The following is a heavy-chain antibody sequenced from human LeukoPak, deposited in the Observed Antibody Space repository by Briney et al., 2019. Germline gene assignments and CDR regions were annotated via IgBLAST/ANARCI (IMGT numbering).Heavy chain of an antibody. Sequence: GGSLRLSCAASGFSFSRYGMHWVRQAPGKGLEWVAVIWYDGSNKNYADSVKGRFTISRDNSKNMLYLQMNSLRVEDTAVYYCASHGGLWGQGTLVTVSS. CDR3: ASHGGL. J-gene: IGHJ4*02. V-gene: IGHV3-33*01. CDR1: GFSFSRYG. D-gene: IGHD5-12*01. CDR2: IWYDGSNK.